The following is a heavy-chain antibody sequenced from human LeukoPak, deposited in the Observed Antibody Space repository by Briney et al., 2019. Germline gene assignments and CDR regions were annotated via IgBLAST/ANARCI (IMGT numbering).Heavy chain of an antibody. Sequence: ASVKVSCKASGYTFTSYGISWVRQAPGQGLEWMGWISAYNGNTNYAQKLQGRVTMTEDTSTDTAYMELSSLRSEDTAVYYCATYYYDSSGYYYFPFDYWGQGTLVTVSS. V-gene: IGHV1-18*01. CDR3: ATYYYDSSGYYYFPFDY. J-gene: IGHJ4*02. D-gene: IGHD3-22*01. CDR1: GYTFTSYG. CDR2: ISAYNGNT.